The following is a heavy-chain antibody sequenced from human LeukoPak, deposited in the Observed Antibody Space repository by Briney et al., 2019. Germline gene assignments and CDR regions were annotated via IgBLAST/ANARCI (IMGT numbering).Heavy chain of an antibody. Sequence: GGSLRLSCAASGFTFSSYGMHWVRLTPGKGLEWMAVISYDGSNKYYADSVKGRFTISRDNSKNTLYLQMNSLRAEDTAVYYCARGVGSAFDIWGQGTLVTVSS. V-gene: IGHV3-30*03. CDR1: GFTFSSYG. CDR3: ARGVGSAFDI. CDR2: ISYDGSNK. D-gene: IGHD2-15*01. J-gene: IGHJ3*02.